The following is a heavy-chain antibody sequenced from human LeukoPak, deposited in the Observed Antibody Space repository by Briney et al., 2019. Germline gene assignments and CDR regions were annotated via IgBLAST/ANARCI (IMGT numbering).Heavy chain of an antibody. CDR2: VSYEGKSQ. V-gene: IGHV3-30*18. D-gene: IGHD6-13*01. CDR3: AKEGTAQISTWYDY. J-gene: IGHJ4*02. CDR1: GFTFSNYG. Sequence: PGRSLRLSCATSGFTFSNYGMHWVSQAPGKGLEWEAVVSYEGKSQYYADSVRGRFTISRDNSKNTLYLQMNSLRGEDAAVYYCAKEGTAQISTWYDYWGQGTLVTVSS.